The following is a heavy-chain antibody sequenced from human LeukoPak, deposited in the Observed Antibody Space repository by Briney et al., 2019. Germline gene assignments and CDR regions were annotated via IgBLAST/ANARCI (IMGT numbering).Heavy chain of an antibody. CDR2: ISGSGGST. CDR3: AKAKVAGTRSSYYYGMDV. Sequence: PGGSLRLSCAASGFTFSSYAMSWVRQAPGKGLEWVSAISGSGGSTYYADSVKGRFTISRDNSKNTLYLQMNSLRAEDTAVSYCAKAKVAGTRSSYYYGMDVWGQGTTVTVSS. J-gene: IGHJ6*02. CDR1: GFTFSSYA. V-gene: IGHV3-23*01. D-gene: IGHD6-19*01.